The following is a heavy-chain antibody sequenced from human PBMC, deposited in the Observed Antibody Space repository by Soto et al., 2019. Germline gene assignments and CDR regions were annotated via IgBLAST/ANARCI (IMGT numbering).Heavy chain of an antibody. D-gene: IGHD3-22*01. V-gene: IGHV4-30-4*01. CDR3: ARRDSSGYYYGY. J-gene: IGHJ4*02. CDR2: IYYSGST. Sequence: SETLSLTCTVSGGSISSGDYYWSWIRQPPGKGLEWIGYIYYSGSTYYNPSLKSRVTISVDTSKNQFSLKLSSVTAADTAVYYCARRDSSGYYYGYWGQGTLVTVSS. CDR1: GGSISSGDYY.